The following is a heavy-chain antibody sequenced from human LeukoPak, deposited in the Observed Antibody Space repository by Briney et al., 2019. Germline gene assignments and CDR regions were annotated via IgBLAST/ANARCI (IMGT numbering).Heavy chain of an antibody. CDR3: ARGYPLSTTAAGTYFQH. J-gene: IGHJ1*01. CDR2: INPNSGGT. V-gene: IGHV1-2*02. D-gene: IGHD6-13*01. CDR1: GYTFTDYY. Sequence: ASVKVSCKASGYTFTDYYIHWVRQAPGQGLEWMGWINPNSGGTNYTQKFQGRVTMTRDTSISTAYMELSRLRSDDTAVYYCARGYPLSTTAAGTYFQHWGQGTLVTVSS.